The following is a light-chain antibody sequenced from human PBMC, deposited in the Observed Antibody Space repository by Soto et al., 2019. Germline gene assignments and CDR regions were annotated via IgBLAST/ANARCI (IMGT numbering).Light chain of an antibody. Sequence: QSALTQPASVSGSPAQSITISCTGTSSDVGAYHYVSWYQQYPGKAPKLMMLDVSNRPSGISHRFSGSKSGDAASLTISGLQAEYDADYYCTSWTSSNSYVFGTGTKVTVL. CDR1: SSDVGAYHY. V-gene: IGLV2-14*01. CDR2: DVS. CDR3: TSWTSSNSYV. J-gene: IGLJ1*01.